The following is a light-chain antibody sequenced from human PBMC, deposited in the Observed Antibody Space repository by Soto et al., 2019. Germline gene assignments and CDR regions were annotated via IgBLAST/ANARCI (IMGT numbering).Light chain of an antibody. CDR3: GVWDSNLQLYL. Sequence: QSVLSQPPSLSAAPGQTVTISCSGSWSIGRNYVPWYQQFPGAAPKLLIFDSYQRPSGIPERFSASKSGTSATLDISGLRTGDEADYYCGVWDSNLQLYLFGSGTKVTVL. CDR2: DSY. CDR1: WSIGRNY. J-gene: IGLJ1*01. V-gene: IGLV1-51*01.